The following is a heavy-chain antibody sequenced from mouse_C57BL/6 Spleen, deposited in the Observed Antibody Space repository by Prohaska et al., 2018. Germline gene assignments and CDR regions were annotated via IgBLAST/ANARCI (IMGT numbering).Heavy chain of an antibody. CDR1: YW. CDR3: ARYYYGSSFWYFDV. J-gene: IGHJ1*03. Sequence: YWIHWVKQRPGRGLAWIGRIDPNSGGTKYNEKFKSKATLTVDKPSSTAYMQLSSLTSEDSAVYYCARYYYGSSFWYFDVWGTGTTVTVSA. V-gene: IGHV1-72*01. CDR2: IDPNSGGT. D-gene: IGHD1-1*01.